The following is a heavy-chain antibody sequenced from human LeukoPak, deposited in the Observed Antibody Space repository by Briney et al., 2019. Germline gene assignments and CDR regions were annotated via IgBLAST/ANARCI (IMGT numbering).Heavy chain of an antibody. Sequence: PGRSLRLSCAASGFTFNNYGMHWVRQAPGKGLEWVAVISYDGSNKYYADSVKGRFTISRDNSKNTLYLQMNSLRAEDTAVYYCARDVYARSWYSSYYYGMDVWGQGTTVTVSS. D-gene: IGHD6-13*01. CDR3: ARDVYARSWYSSYYYGMDV. J-gene: IGHJ6*02. CDR1: GFTFNNYG. CDR2: ISYDGSNK. V-gene: IGHV3-30*03.